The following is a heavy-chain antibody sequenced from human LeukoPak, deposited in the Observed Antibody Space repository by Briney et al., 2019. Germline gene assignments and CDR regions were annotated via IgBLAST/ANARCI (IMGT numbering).Heavy chain of an antibody. D-gene: IGHD5-24*01. Sequence: SETLSLTCTVSGGSISSYYWSWIGQPPGKGLEWIGYIYYSGSTNYNPSLKGRVTISVDTSKNQFSLKLSSVTAADTAVYYCARESNGEMATTYFDYWGQGTLVTVSS. CDR1: GGSISSYY. J-gene: IGHJ4*02. V-gene: IGHV4-59*01. CDR3: ARESNGEMATTYFDY. CDR2: IYYSGST.